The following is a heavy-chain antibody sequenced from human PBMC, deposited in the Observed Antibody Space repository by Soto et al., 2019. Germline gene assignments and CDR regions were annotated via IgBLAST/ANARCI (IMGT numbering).Heavy chain of an antibody. Sequence: QQQLQESGSGLVKPSQTLSLTCAVSGGSISSGGYSWRWIRQPPGKGLEWIGDINYSGSTYYNPSLKSRATISIYRSKNHFSLELTSVTAADTAVYYCARESGAGATNWFDPWGQGTLVTVSS. CDR2: INYSGST. J-gene: IGHJ5*02. V-gene: IGHV4-30-2*01. D-gene: IGHD1-26*01. CDR3: ARESGAGATNWFDP. CDR1: GGSISSGGYS.